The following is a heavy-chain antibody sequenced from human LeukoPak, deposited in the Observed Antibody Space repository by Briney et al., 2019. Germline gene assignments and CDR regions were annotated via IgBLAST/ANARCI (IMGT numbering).Heavy chain of an antibody. CDR2: ISSSSSYI. D-gene: IGHD3-10*01. V-gene: IGHV3-21*01. CDR1: GFTFSSYS. Sequence: GGSLRLSCAASGFTFSSYSMNWVRQAPGKGLEWVSSISSSSSYIYHADSVKGRFTISRDNAKNSLYLQMNSLRAEDTAVYYCARDYPLGYYYDSGSSPFDYWGQGTLVTVSS. J-gene: IGHJ4*02. CDR3: ARDYPLGYYYDSGSSPFDY.